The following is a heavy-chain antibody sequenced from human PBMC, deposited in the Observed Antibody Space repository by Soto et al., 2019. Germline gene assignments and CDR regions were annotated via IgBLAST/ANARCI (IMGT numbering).Heavy chain of an antibody. CDR1: GFTFSNAW. CDR2: VKSKTDGGTT. CDR3: TTRWGIQHWVPQGLDY. Sequence: GGSLRLSCAGSGFTFSNAWMNWVRQAPGKGLEWVGRVKSKTDGGTTDYAASVKGRFTISRDDSKNTVFLQMNGLETEDTAIYYCTTRWGIQHWVPQGLDYWGQGTLVTGSS. J-gene: IGHJ4*02. V-gene: IGHV3-15*07. D-gene: IGHD1-1*01.